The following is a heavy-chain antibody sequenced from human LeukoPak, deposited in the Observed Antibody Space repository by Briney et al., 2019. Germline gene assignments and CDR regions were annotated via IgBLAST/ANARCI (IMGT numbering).Heavy chain of an antibody. J-gene: IGHJ4*02. D-gene: IGHD3-10*01. V-gene: IGHV3-23*01. Sequence: GGSLRLSCAASGFTFRSYGMSWVRQAPGKGLEWVSGISGSGGSTCYADSVKGRFTISRDNSKNTLYLQMNSLRAEDTAVYYCAKDKERLLWFGELSGDYWGQGTLVTVSS. CDR3: AKDKERLLWFGELSGDY. CDR1: GFTFRSYG. CDR2: ISGSGGST.